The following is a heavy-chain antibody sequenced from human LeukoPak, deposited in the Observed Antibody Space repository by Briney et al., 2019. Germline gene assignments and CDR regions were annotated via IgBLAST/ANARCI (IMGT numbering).Heavy chain of an antibody. Sequence: PSETLSLTCTVPGGSISSSSYYWGWIRQPPGKGLEWIGSIYYSGSTYYNPSLKSRVTISVDTSKNQFSLKLSSVTAADTAVYYCARVNRRYDSSGPMPWAAFDIWGQGTMVTVSS. CDR2: IYYSGST. CDR3: ARVNRRYDSSGPMPWAAFDI. V-gene: IGHV4-39*07. D-gene: IGHD3-22*01. CDR1: GGSISSSSYY. J-gene: IGHJ3*02.